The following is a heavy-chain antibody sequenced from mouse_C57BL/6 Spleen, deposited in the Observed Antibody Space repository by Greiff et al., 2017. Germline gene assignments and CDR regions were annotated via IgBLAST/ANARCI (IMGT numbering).Heavy chain of an antibody. CDR1: GFTFSSYT. V-gene: IGHV5-9*04. CDR2: ISGGGGNT. Sequence: EVKVVESGGGLVKPGGSLKLSCAASGFTFSSYTMSWVRQTPEKRLEWVATISGGGGNTYYPDSVKGRFTISRDNAKNTLYLQMSSLRSEDTAVYYCASHGYYSNYDWYFDVWGTGTTVTVSS. J-gene: IGHJ1*03. D-gene: IGHD2-5*01. CDR3: ASHGYYSNYDWYFDV.